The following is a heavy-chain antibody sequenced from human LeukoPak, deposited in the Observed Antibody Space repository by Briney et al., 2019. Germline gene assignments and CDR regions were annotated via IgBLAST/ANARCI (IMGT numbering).Heavy chain of an antibody. CDR2: IYYSGST. Sequence: SETLALTCTVSGASFSSSTYYWGWIRQPPGKGLEWIGSIYYSGSTYYNPSLKSRVTMSVDTSKNQFSLKLSSVTAADTAVYYCARHAGGISATGTRPFDYWGQGTLVTVSS. J-gene: IGHJ4*02. CDR1: GASFSSSTYY. V-gene: IGHV4-39*01. D-gene: IGHD6-13*01. CDR3: ARHAGGISATGTRPFDY.